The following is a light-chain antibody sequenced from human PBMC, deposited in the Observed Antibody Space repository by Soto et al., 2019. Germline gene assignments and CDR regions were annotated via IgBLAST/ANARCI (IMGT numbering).Light chain of an antibody. Sequence: IVLTQSPDTLSLSPGDGATLSCRASQTVGNNYLAWYQQRPGQAPRLLIYGASSRATGIPDRFSGSGSGTDFTLTIGRLEPEDFAVYYCQQYGSTPRTFGQGTKVDIK. V-gene: IGKV3-20*01. J-gene: IGKJ1*01. CDR1: QTVGNNY. CDR2: GAS. CDR3: QQYGSTPRT.